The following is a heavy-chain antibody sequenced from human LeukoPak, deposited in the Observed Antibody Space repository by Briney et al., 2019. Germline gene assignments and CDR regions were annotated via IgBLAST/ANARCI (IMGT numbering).Heavy chain of an antibody. V-gene: IGHV3-23*01. Sequence: GGSLRLSCAAPGFTFSSYAMSWVRQAPGKGLEWVSAISGSGGSTYYADSVKGRFTISRDNFKNTLYLQMNSLRAEDTAVYYCANYYGSGSYFDYWGQGTLVTVSS. D-gene: IGHD3-10*01. CDR3: ANYYGSGSYFDY. J-gene: IGHJ4*02. CDR1: GFTFSSYA. CDR2: ISGSGGST.